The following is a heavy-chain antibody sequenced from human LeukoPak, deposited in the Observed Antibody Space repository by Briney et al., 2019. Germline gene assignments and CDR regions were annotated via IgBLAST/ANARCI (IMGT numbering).Heavy chain of an antibody. J-gene: IGHJ4*02. V-gene: IGHV1-18*01. Sequence: AASVKVSCKTSGYTFSGCGIGWVRQAPGQGLEWMAWISGYNGNTNYAQKLQGRVTVTTDTSTSTAYMELRSLRSDDTAVYYCTRDRSANGSQNYWGQGTLVTVSS. CDR2: ISGYNGNT. CDR1: GYTFSGCG. CDR3: TRDRSANGSQNY. D-gene: IGHD1-26*01.